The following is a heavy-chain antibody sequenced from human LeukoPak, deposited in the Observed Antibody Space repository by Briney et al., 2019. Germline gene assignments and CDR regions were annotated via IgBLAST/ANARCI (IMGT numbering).Heavy chain of an antibody. CDR3: AKVQGLIAVAGKEIDY. J-gene: IGHJ4*02. CDR2: IRYDGSNK. CDR1: GFTFSSYG. D-gene: IGHD6-19*01. Sequence: GGSLRLSCAASGFTFSSYGMHWVRQAPGKGLEWVAFIRYDGSNKYYADSVKGRFTISRDNSKNTLYLQMNSLRAEDTAVYYCAKVQGLIAVAGKEIDYWGQGTLVTVSS. V-gene: IGHV3-30*02.